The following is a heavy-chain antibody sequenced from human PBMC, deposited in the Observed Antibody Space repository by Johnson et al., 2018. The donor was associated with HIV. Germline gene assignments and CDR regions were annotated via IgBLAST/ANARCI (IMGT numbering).Heavy chain of an antibody. J-gene: IGHJ3*02. CDR1: GFTFDDYA. CDR2: ISWDGGST. CDR3: AKDIQAGTHDAFDI. V-gene: IGHV3-43D*03. Sequence: VQLVESGGGVVRPGGSLRLSCAASGFTFDDYAMHWVRQAPGKGLEWVSLISWDGGSTYYADSVTGRFTISRDNSKNSLYLQRNSLRAEDTALYYCAKDIQAGTHDAFDIWGQGTMVTVSS. D-gene: IGHD1-7*01.